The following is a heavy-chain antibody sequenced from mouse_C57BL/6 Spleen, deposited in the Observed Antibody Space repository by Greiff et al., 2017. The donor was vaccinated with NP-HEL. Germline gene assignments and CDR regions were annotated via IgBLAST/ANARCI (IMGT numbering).Heavy chain of an antibody. CDR1: GYTFTSYW. J-gene: IGHJ3*01. Sequence: VQLQQPGAELVKPGASVKMSCKASGYTFTSYWITWVKQRPGQGLEWIGDIYHGSGSTNYNEKFKSKATLTVDTSSSTAYMQLSSLTSEDSAVYYCARGGLRRGAWFAYWGQGTLVTVSA. CDR2: IYHGSGST. V-gene: IGHV1-55*01. D-gene: IGHD2-4*01. CDR3: ARGGLRRGAWFAY.